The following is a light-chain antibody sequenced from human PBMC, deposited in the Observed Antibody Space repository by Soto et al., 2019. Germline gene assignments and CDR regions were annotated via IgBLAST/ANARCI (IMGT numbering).Light chain of an antibody. CDR2: DAS. CDR3: QEYQSYSRR. Sequence: DIQMTQCPSTLSASVGDRVTITCRASQSISSWLAWYQQKPGKAPKLLIYDASSLESGVPSRFSGSGSGTEFTLTISSLKPDDFATYYCQEYQSYSRRFGQGTKVDIK. V-gene: IGKV1-5*01. J-gene: IGKJ1*01. CDR1: QSISSW.